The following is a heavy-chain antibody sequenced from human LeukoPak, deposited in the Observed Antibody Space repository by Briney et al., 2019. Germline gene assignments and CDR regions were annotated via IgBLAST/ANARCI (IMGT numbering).Heavy chain of an antibody. J-gene: IGHJ1*01. CDR3: AGPLGSPYFHH. CDR2: ISWNSGSI. D-gene: IGHD3-10*01. CDR1: GFTFDDYA. Sequence: PGGSLRLSCAASGFTFDDYAMHWVRQAPGKGLEWVSGISWNSGSIGYADSVKGRFPISRDNAKNSLYLQMNSLRVEDTAVYYCAGPLGSPYFHHWGQGTLVTVSS. V-gene: IGHV3-9*01.